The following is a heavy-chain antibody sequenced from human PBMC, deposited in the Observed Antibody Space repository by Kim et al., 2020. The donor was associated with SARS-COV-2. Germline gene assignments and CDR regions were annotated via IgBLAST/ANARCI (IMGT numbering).Heavy chain of an antibody. Sequence: ASVKVSCKVSGYTLTELSMHWVRQAPGKGLEWMGGFDPEDGETIYAQKFQGRVTMTEDTSTDTAYMELSSLRSEDTAVYYCATAVPDSSGYYILVMGVWGQGTLVTVSS. D-gene: IGHD3-22*01. V-gene: IGHV1-24*01. CDR1: GYTLTELS. CDR2: FDPEDGET. CDR3: ATAVPDSSGYYILVMGV. J-gene: IGHJ4*02.